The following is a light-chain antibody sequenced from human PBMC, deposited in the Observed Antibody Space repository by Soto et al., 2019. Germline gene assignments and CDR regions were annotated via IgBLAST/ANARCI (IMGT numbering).Light chain of an antibody. CDR2: GAS. V-gene: IGKV1-39*01. J-gene: IGKJ3*01. CDR1: QSISSY. Sequence: DIQMTQSPSSLSASVGDRVTITCRTSQSISSYLNWYQQKQGKAPNLLIYGASSLQSGVPSRFSGSGSGTDFTLTISSLQPEDIATYYCQQSYSTRFTFGPGTKVDIK. CDR3: QQSYSTRFT.